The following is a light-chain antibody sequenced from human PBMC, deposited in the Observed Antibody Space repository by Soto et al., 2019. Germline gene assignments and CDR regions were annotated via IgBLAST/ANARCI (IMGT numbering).Light chain of an antibody. CDR3: QTGDTGIVV. CDR1: SGHSSYA. V-gene: IGLV4-69*02. CDR2: VNNDGSH. Sequence: QLVLTQSPSASASLGASVRLTCTLSSGHSSYAMAWHQQQPEKGPRYLMKVNNDGSHSKGDGIPDRFSGSSSGTERDLTISSLQSVDEADYYCQTGDTGIVVFGVGTKLTVL. J-gene: IGLJ2*01.